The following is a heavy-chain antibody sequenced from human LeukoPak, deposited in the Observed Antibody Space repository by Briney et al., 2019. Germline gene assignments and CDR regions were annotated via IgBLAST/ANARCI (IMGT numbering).Heavy chain of an antibody. J-gene: IGHJ6*02. CDR1: GYTFTSYG. CDR3: ARGRGSSRQQDYYYYGMDV. D-gene: IGHD6-13*01. V-gene: IGHV1-18*01. Sequence: GASVKVSCKASGYTFTSYGISWGRQAPGQGLGWMGWISAYNGNTNYAQKLQGRVTMTTDTSTSTAYMELRSLRSDDTAVYYCARGRGSSRQQDYYYYGMDVWGQGTTVTVSS. CDR2: ISAYNGNT.